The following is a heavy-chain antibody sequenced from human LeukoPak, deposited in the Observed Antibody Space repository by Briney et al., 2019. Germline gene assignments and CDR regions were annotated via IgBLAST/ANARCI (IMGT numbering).Heavy chain of an antibody. V-gene: IGHV4-59*01. CDR3: ARDRTDSPWGIQH. J-gene: IGHJ1*01. Sequence: NASETLSLTCTASGGSISSYYWSWIRQPPGKGLEWIGYIYYSGSTNHNPSLKSRVSITVNTSKNQFSLKLSSVTAADTAVYYCARDRTDSPWGIQHWGQGTLVTVSS. CDR2: IYYSGST. CDR1: GGSISSYY. D-gene: IGHD3-16*01.